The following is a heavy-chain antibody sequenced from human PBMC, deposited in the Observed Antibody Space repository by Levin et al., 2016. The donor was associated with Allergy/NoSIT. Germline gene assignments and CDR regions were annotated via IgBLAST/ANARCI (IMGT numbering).Heavy chain of an antibody. J-gene: IGHJ6*02. CDR2: INPNSGGT. Sequence: WVRQAPGQGLEWMGWINPNSGGTNYAQKFQGRVTMTRDTSISTAYMELSRLRSDDTAVYYCASNIVVVPWGQGTTVTVSS. D-gene: IGHD2-2*01. CDR3: ASNIVVVP. V-gene: IGHV1-2*02.